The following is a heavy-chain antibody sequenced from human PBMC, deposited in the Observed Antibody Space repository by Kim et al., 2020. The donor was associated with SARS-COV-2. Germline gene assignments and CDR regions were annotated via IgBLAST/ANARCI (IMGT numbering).Heavy chain of an antibody. V-gene: IGHV1-69*06. J-gene: IGHJ2*01. CDR3: AALGGVPAAKPGDWYFDL. CDR2: IIPIFGTA. Sequence: SVKVSCKASGGTFSSYAISWVRQAPGQGLEWMGGIIPIFGTANYAQKFQGRVTITADKSTSTAYMELSSLRSEDTAVYYCAALGGVPAAKPGDWYFDLWGRGTLVTVSS. CDR1: GGTFSSYA. D-gene: IGHD2-2*01.